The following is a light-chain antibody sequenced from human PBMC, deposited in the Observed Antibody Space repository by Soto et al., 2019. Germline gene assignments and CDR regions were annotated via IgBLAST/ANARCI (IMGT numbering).Light chain of an antibody. J-gene: IGKJ2*01. CDR3: QQSYITPYT. CDR1: QSISVH. CDR2: AAS. Sequence: DIQMTQSPSSLSASVGDTVTITCRASQSISVHLNWYQQKGGKVPKLLIYAASNLYSGVPSRFSGSGSETDFALTNSSLQPEDFATYYCQQSYITPYTCGQGTRLEIK. V-gene: IGKV1-39*01.